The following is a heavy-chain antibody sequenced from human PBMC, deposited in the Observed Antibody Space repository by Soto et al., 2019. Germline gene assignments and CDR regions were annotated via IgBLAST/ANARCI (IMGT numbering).Heavy chain of an antibody. D-gene: IGHD2-2*01. Sequence: QMQLVQSGPEVKKPGTSVKVSCKASGFTFTSSAMQWVRQARGQRLEWIGWIVVGSGNTNYAQKFLERVTITRDMSTSTAYMELSSLRSEDTAVYYCAADRAYCSSTSCYDAFDIWGQGTMVTVSS. CDR2: IVVGSGNT. CDR3: AADRAYCSSTSCYDAFDI. V-gene: IGHV1-58*02. CDR1: GFTFTSSA. J-gene: IGHJ3*02.